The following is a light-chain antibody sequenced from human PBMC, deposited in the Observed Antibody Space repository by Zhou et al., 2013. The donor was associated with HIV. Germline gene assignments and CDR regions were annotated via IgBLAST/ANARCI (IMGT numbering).Light chain of an antibody. CDR2: KIS. CDR3: MQATQFPRT. CDR1: QSLRHSNGNTY. Sequence: DIVMTQSPLSLPVTPGEPASISCRSSQSLRHSNGNTYLTWLQQRPGQPPRLLFYKISNRFSGVPDRFSASGAGTDFTLIISRVEAEDAGVYYCMQATQFPRTFGQGTKVEIK. V-gene: IGKV2-24*01. J-gene: IGKJ1*01.